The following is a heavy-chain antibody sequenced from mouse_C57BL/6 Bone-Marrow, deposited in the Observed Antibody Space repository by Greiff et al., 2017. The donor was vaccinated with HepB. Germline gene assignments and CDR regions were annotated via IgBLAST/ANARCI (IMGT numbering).Heavy chain of an antibody. CDR2: ISSGSSTI. Sequence: VQLKESGGGLVKPGGSLKLSCAASGFTFSDYGMHWVRQAPEKGLEWVAYISSGSSTIYYADTVKGRFTISRANAKNTLFLQMTSLRSEDTAMYYCARNPPDYWGQGTTLTVSS. CDR3: ARNPPDY. J-gene: IGHJ2*01. V-gene: IGHV5-17*01. CDR1: GFTFSDYG.